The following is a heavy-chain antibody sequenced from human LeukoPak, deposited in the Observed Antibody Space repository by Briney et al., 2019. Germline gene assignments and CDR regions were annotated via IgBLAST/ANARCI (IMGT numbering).Heavy chain of an antibody. V-gene: IGHV3-7*04. D-gene: IGHD6-19*01. CDR2: IKQDGTEK. Sequence: GGSLRLSCAASGFTFTTYWMSWVRQAPGKGLEWVANIKQDGTEKYYVDSVKGRFTISRDNAKNSLYLQMNSLRAEDTAVYYCEGGEQQWTVWGQGTLVTVSS. CDR1: GFTFTTYW. J-gene: IGHJ4*02. CDR3: EGGEQQWTV.